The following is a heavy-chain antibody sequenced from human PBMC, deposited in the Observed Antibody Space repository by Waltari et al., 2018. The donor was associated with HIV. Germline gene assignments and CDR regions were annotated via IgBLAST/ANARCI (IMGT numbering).Heavy chain of an antibody. D-gene: IGHD1-26*01. Sequence: QVQLQQWGAGLLKPSETLSLTCAVYGGSFSGYYWSWLRQPPGKGLEWIGEINHSGSANYYPSLKSRVTISADTSKNQFSLKLSSVTAADTAVYYCARVSRSREWGPRGGFDYWGQGTLVTVSS. J-gene: IGHJ4*02. CDR2: INHSGSA. V-gene: IGHV4-34*01. CDR3: ARVSRSREWGPRGGFDY. CDR1: GGSFSGYY.